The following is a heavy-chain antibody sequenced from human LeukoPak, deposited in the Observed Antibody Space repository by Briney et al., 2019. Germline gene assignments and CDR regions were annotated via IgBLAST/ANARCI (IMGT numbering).Heavy chain of an antibody. CDR2: ISSSSSYI. CDR1: GFTFSSYS. Sequence: PGGSLRLSCAASGFTFSSYSMNWVRQDPGKGLEWVSSISSSSSYIYYADSVKGRFTISRDNSKNTLYLQMNSLRAEDTAVYYCAKYPLLWFGDGYFDLWGRGTLVTVSS. CDR3: AKYPLLWFGDGYFDL. D-gene: IGHD3-10*01. V-gene: IGHV3-21*04. J-gene: IGHJ2*01.